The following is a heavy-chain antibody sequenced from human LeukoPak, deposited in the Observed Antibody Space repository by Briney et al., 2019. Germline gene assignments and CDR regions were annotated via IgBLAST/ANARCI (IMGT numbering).Heavy chain of an antibody. D-gene: IGHD6-13*01. V-gene: IGHV4-34*01. CDR1: GGSFSGYY. CDR3: ARGQLVRGFDY. Sequence: PSETLSLTCAVYGGSFSGYYWSWIRQPPGKGLEWIGEINHSGSTNYNPSLKSRVTISVDTPKNQFSLKLSSVTAADTAVYYCARGQLVRGFDYWGQGTLVTVSS. J-gene: IGHJ4*02. CDR2: INHSGST.